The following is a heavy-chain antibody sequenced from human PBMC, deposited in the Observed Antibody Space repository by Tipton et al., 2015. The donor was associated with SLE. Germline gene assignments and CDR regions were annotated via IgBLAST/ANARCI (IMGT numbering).Heavy chain of an antibody. CDR3: ARSWSGRREFDY. V-gene: IGHV4-38-2*02. Sequence: LRLSCIVSDDSVSSAYYWAWIRQPPGKGLQWIACIYRTGTTYVNPSLKSRVSMSVDTSNNRFSLTMTSLTVADTAVYYCARSWSGRREFDYWGPGTLVTVSS. J-gene: IGHJ4*02. CDR1: DDSVSSAYY. D-gene: IGHD1-26*01. CDR2: IYRTGTT.